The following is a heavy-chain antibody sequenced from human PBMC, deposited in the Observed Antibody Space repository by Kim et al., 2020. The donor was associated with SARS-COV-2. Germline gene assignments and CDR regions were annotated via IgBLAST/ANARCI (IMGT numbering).Heavy chain of an antibody. CDR2: ISYDGSNK. CDR3: AKDEEPIAAAEGYFDY. CDR1: GFTFSSYG. J-gene: IGHJ4*02. Sequence: GGSLRLSCAASGFTFSSYGMHWVRQAPGKGLEWVAVISYDGSNKYYADSVKGRFTISRDNSKNTLYLQMNSLRAEDTAVYYCAKDEEPIAAAEGYFDYWGQGTLVTVSS. V-gene: IGHV3-30*18. D-gene: IGHD6-13*01.